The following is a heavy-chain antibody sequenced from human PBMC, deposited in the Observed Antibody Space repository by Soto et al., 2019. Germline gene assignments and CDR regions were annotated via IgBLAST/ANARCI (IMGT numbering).Heavy chain of an antibody. D-gene: IGHD5-18*01. V-gene: IGHV3-30*18. J-gene: IGHJ4*02. Sequence: QVQLVESGGGVVQPGRSLRLSCAASGFTFSSYGMHWVRQAPGKGLEWVAVISYDGSNKYYADSVKGRFTISRDNSKNTPYLQMNSLRAEDTAVYYCAKESSRLGYPDYWGQGTLVTVSS. CDR1: GFTFSSYG. CDR2: ISYDGSNK. CDR3: AKESSRLGYPDY.